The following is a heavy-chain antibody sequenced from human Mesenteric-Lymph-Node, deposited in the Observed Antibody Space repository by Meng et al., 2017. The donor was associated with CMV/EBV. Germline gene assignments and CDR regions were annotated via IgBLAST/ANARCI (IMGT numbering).Heavy chain of an antibody. CDR3: ARDGGYYRSANYPPPANWFDP. V-gene: IGHV4-39*07. Sequence: SETLSLTCTVSGGSIRSSHHYWVWIRQPPGKGLQWIGSIFYSGATYYNPSLKSRVTISVDTSKNQFSLNLTSVTAAGTAVYYCARDGGYYRSANYPPPANWFDPWGQGTLVTVSS. J-gene: IGHJ5*02. CDR2: IFYSGAT. CDR1: GGSIRSSHHY. D-gene: IGHD3-10*01.